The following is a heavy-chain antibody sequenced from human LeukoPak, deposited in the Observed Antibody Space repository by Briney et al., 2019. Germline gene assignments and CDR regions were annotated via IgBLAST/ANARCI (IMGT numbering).Heavy chain of an antibody. CDR2: ISGSGGST. J-gene: IGHJ4*02. V-gene: IGHV3-23*01. CDR1: GFTFSSYA. Sequence: GGSLRLSCAASGFTFSSYAMSWVRQAPGKGLEWVSAISGSGGSTYYADSVKGRVTISRDNSKNTPYLQMNSLRAEDTAVYYCAKDALITIFGVVSYFDYWGQGTLVTVSS. D-gene: IGHD3-3*01. CDR3: AKDALITIFGVVSYFDY.